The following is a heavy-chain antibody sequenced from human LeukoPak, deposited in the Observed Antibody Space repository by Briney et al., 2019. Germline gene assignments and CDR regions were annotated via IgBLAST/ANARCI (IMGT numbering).Heavy chain of an antibody. V-gene: IGHV4-34*01. CDR1: GGSFSGYY. J-gene: IGHJ4*02. CDR3: ARHLHLWFGELSYY. Sequence: SETLSLTCAVYGGSFSGYYWSWIRQPPGKGLEWIGEINHSGSTNYNPSLKSRVTISVDTSKNQFSLKLSSVTAADTAVYYCARHLHLWFGELSYYWGQGTLVTVSS. D-gene: IGHD3-10*01. CDR2: INHSGST.